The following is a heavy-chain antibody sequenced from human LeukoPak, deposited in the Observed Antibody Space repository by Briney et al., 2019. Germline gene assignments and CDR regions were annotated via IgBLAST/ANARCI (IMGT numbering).Heavy chain of an antibody. D-gene: IGHD6-19*01. CDR3: AKYPKSSVWIRDYYLDY. Sequence: SRTLAWVAAAFTFSSYTISWVRQVQGKLLEWVSSISGSVGSTYYGDYVKGRFTSSRDNTKNTLYLQMNSLRAEDTAVYYCAKYPKSSVWIRDYYLDYWGQGTLVTVSS. V-gene: IGHV3-23*01. CDR2: ISGSVGST. J-gene: IGHJ4*02. CDR1: AFTFSSYT.